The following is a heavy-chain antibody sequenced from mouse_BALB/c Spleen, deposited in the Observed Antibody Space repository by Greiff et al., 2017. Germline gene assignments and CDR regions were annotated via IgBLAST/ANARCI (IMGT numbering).Heavy chain of an antibody. CDR3: ARHYYRYDVWFAY. CDR2: INPNNGGT. J-gene: IGHJ3*01. Sequence: VHVKQSGPELVKPGASVKISCKTSGYTFTEYTMHWVKQSHGKSLEWIGGINPNNGGTSYNQKFKGKATLTVDKSSSTAYMELSSLTSEDTAVYYCARHYYRYDVWFAYWGQGTLVTVSA. CDR1: GYTFTEYT. V-gene: IGHV1-18*01. D-gene: IGHD2-14*01.